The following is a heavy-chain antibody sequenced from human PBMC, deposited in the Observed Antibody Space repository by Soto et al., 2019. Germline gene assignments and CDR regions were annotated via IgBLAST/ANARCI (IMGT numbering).Heavy chain of an antibody. Sequence: ASVKVSCKASGYTFTGYYMHWVRQAPGQGLEWMGWINPNSGGTNYAQKFQGRVTMTRDTSISTAYMELSRLRSDDTAVYYCARARGYSYGLGDYWGQGTLVTVYS. J-gene: IGHJ4*02. V-gene: IGHV1-2*02. D-gene: IGHD5-18*01. CDR2: INPNSGGT. CDR1: GYTFTGYY. CDR3: ARARGYSYGLGDY.